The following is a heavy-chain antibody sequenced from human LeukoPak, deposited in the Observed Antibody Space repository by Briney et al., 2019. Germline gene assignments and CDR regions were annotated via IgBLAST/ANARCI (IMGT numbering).Heavy chain of an antibody. J-gene: IGHJ3*02. D-gene: IGHD4-17*01. CDR1: GYTFTGYY. Sequence: GASVKVSCKASGYTFTGYYMHWVRQAPGQGLEWMGWINPNSGGTNYAQKLQGRVTMTTDTSTSTAYMELRSLRSDDTAVYYCAREDRFYGDYFRLPFDAFDIWGQGTMVTVSS. CDR3: AREDRFYGDYFRLPFDAFDI. V-gene: IGHV1-2*02. CDR2: INPNSGGT.